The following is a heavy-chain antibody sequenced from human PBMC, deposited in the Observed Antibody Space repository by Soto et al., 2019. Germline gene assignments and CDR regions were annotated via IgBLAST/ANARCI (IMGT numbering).Heavy chain of an antibody. CDR2: IKSKIHGGTT. Sequence: EVHLVESGGGLVKPGGSLRLSCAASGFTFGNAWMNWFRQAPGKGLEWVGRIKSKIHGGTTDYAAPVRGRFTISRDDSKHTLLLQMNSLKTEDAAVYYCTTVHFDVLTGSFDYWGQGTLVTVSS. V-gene: IGHV3-15*07. J-gene: IGHJ4*02. CDR1: GFTFGNAW. CDR3: TTVHFDVLTGSFDY. D-gene: IGHD3-9*01.